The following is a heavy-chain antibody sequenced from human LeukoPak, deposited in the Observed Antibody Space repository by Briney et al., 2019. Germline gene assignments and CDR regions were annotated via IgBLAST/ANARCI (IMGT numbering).Heavy chain of an antibody. CDR2: IYYTGKT. D-gene: IGHD6-13*01. CDR1: GDSVSNGNYY. J-gene: IGHJ5*02. Sequence: SETLSLTCTVSGDSVSNGNYYWSWLRQPPGKALEWIGYIYYTGKTYYNPSLEGRVTILVDTSRNHFSVKLSSVTAADTAVYYCARAWHSSSWPINWFDPWGQGTLVTVSS. V-gene: IGHV4-61*03. CDR3: ARAWHSSSWPINWFDP.